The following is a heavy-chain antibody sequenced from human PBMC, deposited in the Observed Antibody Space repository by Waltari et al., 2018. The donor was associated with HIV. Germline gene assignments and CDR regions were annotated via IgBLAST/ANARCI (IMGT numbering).Heavy chain of an antibody. CDR2: FDPENGET. V-gene: IGHV1-24*01. D-gene: IGHD3-16*01. CDR3: VTDGGPSAFEEH. CDR1: GHTLNDLS. J-gene: IGHJ4*02. Sequence: QVQLVQSGAEVKKPGASVKVSCKVSGHTLNDLSMQWVRQAPGKGLEWMGGFDPENGETVYAPKFQDRFIMTEDKSTDTAYLELRNLKFEDTAVYFCVTDGGPSAFEEHWGQGTLITVSS.